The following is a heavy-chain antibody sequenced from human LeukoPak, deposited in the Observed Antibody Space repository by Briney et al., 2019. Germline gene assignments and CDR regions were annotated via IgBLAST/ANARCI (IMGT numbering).Heavy chain of an antibody. Sequence: SVKVSCKASGGTFSSYAISWVRQDPGQPLEWLGGIIPIFGTANYAQKFQGRVTITADESTSTAYMELSSLRSEDTAVYYCASGRSGWYYFDYWGQGTLVTVSS. CDR3: ASGRSGWYYFDY. CDR2: IIPIFGTA. J-gene: IGHJ4*02. V-gene: IGHV1-69*13. D-gene: IGHD6-19*01. CDR1: GGTFSSYA.